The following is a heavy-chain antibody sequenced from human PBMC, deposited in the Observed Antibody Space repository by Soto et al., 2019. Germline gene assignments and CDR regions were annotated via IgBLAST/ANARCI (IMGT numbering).Heavy chain of an antibody. CDR2: VYATGTS. D-gene: IGHD4-17*01. CDR3: VRDGSKTLRDCFDP. CDR1: GGAMSKFY. J-gene: IGHJ5*02. V-gene: IGHV4-4*07. Sequence: PSESLSLTCRVSGGAMSKFYWSWIRNTAGKGLEWMGRVYATGTSDYNPSLRSRIAMSVDISKKTFSLRLRSVTAADTGVYYCVRDGSKTLRDCFDPWGQGILVTVSS.